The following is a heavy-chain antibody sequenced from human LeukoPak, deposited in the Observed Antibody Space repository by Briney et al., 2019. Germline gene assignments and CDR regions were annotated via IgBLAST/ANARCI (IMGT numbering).Heavy chain of an antibody. Sequence: PGGSLRLSCAASGFTLSTYWMSWVRQAPGKGLEWVANIKQDGSRKYYVDSVKGRFTISRDSAKNSLYLQMNSLRSEDTAVYYCARETPDSSGWDWGQGTLVTVSS. V-gene: IGHV3-7*01. D-gene: IGHD6-19*01. CDR2: IKQDGSRK. CDR1: GFTLSTYW. CDR3: ARETPDSSGWD. J-gene: IGHJ4*02.